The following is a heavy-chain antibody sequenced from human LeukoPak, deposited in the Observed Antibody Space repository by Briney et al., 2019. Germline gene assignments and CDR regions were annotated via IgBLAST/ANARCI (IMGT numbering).Heavy chain of an antibody. CDR1: GFTFSDRY. J-gene: IGHJ4*02. CDR3: ARVAVTTDYFDY. Sequence: GGSLRLSCAASGFTFSDRYMSWIRQAPGKGLEWVSYISISGSTIYYADSVKGRFTISRDNAKNPLYLQMNSLRAEDTAVYYCARVAVTTDYFDYLGQGTLVTVSS. V-gene: IGHV3-11*01. D-gene: IGHD2-21*02. CDR2: ISISGSTI.